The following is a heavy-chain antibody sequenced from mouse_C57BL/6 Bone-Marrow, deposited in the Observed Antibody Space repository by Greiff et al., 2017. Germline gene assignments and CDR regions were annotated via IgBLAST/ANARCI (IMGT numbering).Heavy chain of an antibody. D-gene: IGHD3-1*01. CDR2: IYPRSGNT. CDR3: ARSGPPWYFDV. Sequence: VQLQESGAELARPGASVKLSCKASGYTFTSYGISWVKQRTGQGLEWIGEIYPRSGNTYYNEKFKGKATLTADKSSSTAYMELRSLTSEDSAVYFCARSGPPWYFDVWGTGTTVTVAS. CDR1: GYTFTSYG. J-gene: IGHJ1*03. V-gene: IGHV1-81*01.